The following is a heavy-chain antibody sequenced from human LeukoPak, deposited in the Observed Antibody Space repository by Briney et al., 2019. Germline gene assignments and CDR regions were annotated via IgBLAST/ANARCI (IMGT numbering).Heavy chain of an antibody. J-gene: IGHJ4*02. CDR3: ARGDKWSFDY. Sequence: GGSLRLSCAASGFTFSSSWMHWVRQAPGKGLEWVANIKQDGSAKNYVGSVKGRFTISRDNAKNSLYLQMNSLRAEDTAVHYCARGDKWSFDYWGQGTLVTVSS. CDR2: IKQDGSAK. V-gene: IGHV3-7*04. D-gene: IGHD2-15*01. CDR1: GFTFSSSW.